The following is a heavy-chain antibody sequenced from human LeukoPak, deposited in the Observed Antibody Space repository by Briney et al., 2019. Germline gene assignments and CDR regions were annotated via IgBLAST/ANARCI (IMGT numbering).Heavy chain of an antibody. V-gene: IGHV3-23*01. CDR3: AKVVSSGWYGYAFDI. D-gene: IGHD6-19*01. CDR1: GFTFSSHA. Sequence: GGSLRLSCTPSGFTFSSHAMSWVRQAPGKGLEWVSGISGNGAGTYYGDSVKGRFTISRDNPKNTLYLQMNSLRAEDTAVYYCAKVVSSGWYGYAFDIWGQGTMVTVSS. CDR2: ISGNGAGT. J-gene: IGHJ3*02.